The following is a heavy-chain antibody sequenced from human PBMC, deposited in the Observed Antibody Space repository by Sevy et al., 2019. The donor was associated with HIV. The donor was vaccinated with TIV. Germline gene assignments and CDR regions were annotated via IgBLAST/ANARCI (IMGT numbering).Heavy chain of an antibody. CDR2: IYPDDSDT. CDR3: ATSRSGYFDSSGCNIY. V-gene: IGHV5-51*01. D-gene: IGHD3-22*01. Sequence: GESLKISCKGSGYSFTSHWIGWVRHMPGKGLEWMGIIYPDDSDTRYSPSFQGQVTFSADKSISTAYLQWISLKASDTAMYYCATSRSGYFDSSGCNIYWGQGTLVTVSS. CDR1: GYSFTSHW. J-gene: IGHJ4*02.